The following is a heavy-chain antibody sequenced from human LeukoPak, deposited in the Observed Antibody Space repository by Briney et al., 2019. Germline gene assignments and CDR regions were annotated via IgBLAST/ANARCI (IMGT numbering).Heavy chain of an antibody. Sequence: SETLSLTCTVSGGSISSSGYYSGWIRQPPGKGLEWIGSIYYSGSTYYNPSLKSRVTISVDTSKNQFSLKLSSVTAADTAVYYCASLIAAAVPNYWGQGTLVTVSS. D-gene: IGHD6-13*01. J-gene: IGHJ4*02. CDR2: IYYSGST. V-gene: IGHV4-39*01. CDR1: GGSISSSGYY. CDR3: ASLIAAAVPNY.